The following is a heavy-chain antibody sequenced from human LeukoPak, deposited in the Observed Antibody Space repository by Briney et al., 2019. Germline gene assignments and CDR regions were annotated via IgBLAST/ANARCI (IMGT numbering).Heavy chain of an antibody. CDR2: IKQDGSEK. V-gene: IGHV3-7*01. J-gene: IGHJ5*02. D-gene: IGHD6-13*01. CDR1: GFTFSSYW. Sequence: GGPLRLSCAASGFTFSSYWMSWVRQAPGKGLEWVANIKQDGSEKYYVDSVKGRFTISRDNAKNSLYLQMNSLRAEDTAVYYCAREIAAAAYNWFDPWGQGTLVTVSS. CDR3: AREIAAAAYNWFDP.